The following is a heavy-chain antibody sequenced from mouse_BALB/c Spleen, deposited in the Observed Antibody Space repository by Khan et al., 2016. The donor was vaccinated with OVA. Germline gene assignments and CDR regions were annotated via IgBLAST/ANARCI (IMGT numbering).Heavy chain of an antibody. CDR1: GYTFTDYV. CDR3: ARAGYGSLVY. Sequence: VQLQESGPELVKPGSSMKMSCKASGYTFTDYVLNWVRQRTGQGLEWIGQLFPGSGDTYYNEKFKDRATLTADKSSNTVYMQLGSLTSEDSAVYCCARAGYGSLVYWGQGTTLTVSS. D-gene: IGHD1-1*01. J-gene: IGHJ2*01. V-gene: IGHV1-77*01. CDR2: LFPGSGDT.